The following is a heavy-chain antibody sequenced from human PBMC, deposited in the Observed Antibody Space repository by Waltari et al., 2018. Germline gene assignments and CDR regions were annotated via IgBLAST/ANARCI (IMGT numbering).Heavy chain of an antibody. CDR1: GASLGDYI. J-gene: IGHJ6*01. CDR3: ARGRNYDSTLGRNDSSHSGLDV. V-gene: IGHV4-34*02. D-gene: IGHD3-3*01. CDR2: VSHSGST. Sequence: QVLLQQWGAGLLKPSETLSLTCDISGASLGDYIWTWIRQPPGKGLEWLGQVSHSGSTISNPSVKSRVTLSLDTSQRKLSLRLQSVTAADTAVYYCARGRNYDSTLGRNDSSHSGLDVWGQGSAVTVSS.